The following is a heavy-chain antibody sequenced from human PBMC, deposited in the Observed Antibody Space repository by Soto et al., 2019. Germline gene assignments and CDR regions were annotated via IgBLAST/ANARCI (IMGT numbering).Heavy chain of an antibody. J-gene: IGHJ4*02. D-gene: IGHD4-17*01. Sequence: GASVKVSCKTSGYIFSDYGINWVRQAPGQGLEWVGWISGYSGNANLAQKFQGRVTMTTDKSTRTAYMELRRLRSDDTAVYYCAKRTSGTTWGESDYWGQGTLVTVSS. CDR3: AKRTSGTTWGESDY. CDR2: ISGYSGNA. CDR1: GYIFSDYG. V-gene: IGHV1-18*04.